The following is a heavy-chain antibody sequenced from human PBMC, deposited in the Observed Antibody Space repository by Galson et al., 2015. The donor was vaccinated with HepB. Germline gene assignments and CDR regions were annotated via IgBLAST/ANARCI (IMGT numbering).Heavy chain of an antibody. CDR1: GLTFSAYS. V-gene: IGHV3-48*02. J-gene: IGHJ4*02. D-gene: IGHD1-26*01. CDR3: ATKRGSNYEGY. Sequence: SLRLGCAASGLTFSAYSMNWVRQAPGKGLEWVSYISYDAKDVYYAESVKARFTITRDSAKKSIYLQMNSLRDEDTAVYYCATKRGSNYEGYWGQGTLVTVSP. CDR2: ISYDAKDV.